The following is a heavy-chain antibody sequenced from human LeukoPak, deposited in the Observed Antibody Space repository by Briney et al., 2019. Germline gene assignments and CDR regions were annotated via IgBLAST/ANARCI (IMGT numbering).Heavy chain of an antibody. CDR2: IYYSGGT. V-gene: IGHV4-59*08. J-gene: IGHJ2*01. CDR3: ARHGGLGYCSGGSCYMGYWYFDL. CDR1: GGSISSYY. D-gene: IGHD2-15*01. Sequence: SETLSLTCTVSGGSISSYYWSWIRQPPGKGLEWIEYIYYSGGTNYNPSLKSRVTISVDTSKYQFSLKLSSVTAADTAVYYCARHGGLGYCSGGSCYMGYWYFDLWGRGTLVTVSS.